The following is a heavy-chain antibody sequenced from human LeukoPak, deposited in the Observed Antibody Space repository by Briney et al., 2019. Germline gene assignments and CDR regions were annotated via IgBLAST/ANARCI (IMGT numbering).Heavy chain of an antibody. Sequence: PGGSLRLSCAASGFIFYNYAMSWVRQTPGKGLEWVSAIGGSGSDTSYTDSVKGRFTISRDNSKSTLYLQMNSLRAEDTAVYHCAKTLRDLEWLTGELDVWGQGTAVTVSS. J-gene: IGHJ6*02. CDR2: IGGSGSDT. V-gene: IGHV3-23*01. CDR3: AKTLRDLEWLTGELDV. CDR1: GFIFYNYA. D-gene: IGHD3-3*01.